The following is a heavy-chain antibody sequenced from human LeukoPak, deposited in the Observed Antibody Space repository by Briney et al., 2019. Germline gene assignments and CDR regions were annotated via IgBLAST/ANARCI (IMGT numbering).Heavy chain of an antibody. CDR3: ARSVRGVILDFDY. Sequence: GGSLRLSCAASGFTFSSYSMNWVRQAPGKGLEWVSSISSSSYIYYADSVKGRFTISRDNAKNSLYLQMNSLRAEDTAVYYCARSVRGVILDFDYWGQGTLVTVSS. J-gene: IGHJ4*02. CDR2: ISSSSYI. CDR1: GFTFSSYS. D-gene: IGHD3-10*01. V-gene: IGHV3-21*04.